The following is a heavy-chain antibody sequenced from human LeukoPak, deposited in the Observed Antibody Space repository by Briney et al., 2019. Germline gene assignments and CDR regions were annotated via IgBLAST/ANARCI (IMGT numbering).Heavy chain of an antibody. CDR1: EFTFSSYA. Sequence: GGSLRLSCAASEFTFSSYAMAWVRQAPGKGLEWVSAISGGSVSSYYADSVKGRFTISRDNSKNTLYLQMNNLRAEDTAVYYCAKVKGFGLVPNDYWGQGTLVTVSS. J-gene: IGHJ4*02. D-gene: IGHD1-26*01. CDR3: AKVKGFGLVPNDY. CDR2: ISGGSVSS. V-gene: IGHV3-23*01.